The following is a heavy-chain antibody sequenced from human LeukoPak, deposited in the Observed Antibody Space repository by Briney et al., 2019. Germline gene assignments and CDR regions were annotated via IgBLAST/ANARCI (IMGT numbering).Heavy chain of an antibody. J-gene: IGHJ4*02. Sequence: GGSLRLSCAASGLTVSSTYMSWVRQAPGKGLEWVSVFYSGGATYYADSVRGRFTISRDDSKNSLYLQMHSLRAEDTAVYYCAACGDGYNYFDYWGQGILVTVSS. V-gene: IGHV3-66*01. CDR3: AACGDGYNYFDY. CDR2: FYSGGAT. D-gene: IGHD5-24*01. CDR1: GLTVSSTY.